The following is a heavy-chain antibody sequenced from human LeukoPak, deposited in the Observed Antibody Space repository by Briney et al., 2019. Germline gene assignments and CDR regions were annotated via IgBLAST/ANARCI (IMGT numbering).Heavy chain of an antibody. D-gene: IGHD3-22*01. J-gene: IGHJ4*02. CDR3: ARDLNIGALITRLYYFDY. CDR2: IRGSDQSM. Sequence: GGSLTLSCAASGFPFRVYAMTWVPQAPGKGLECGSGIRGSDQSMHSTVSVKGRFTISRDNSNTTLYLQMNSLRVEDTAVYYCARDLNIGALITRLYYFDYWGQGTLVTVSS. V-gene: IGHV3-23*01. CDR1: GFPFRVYA.